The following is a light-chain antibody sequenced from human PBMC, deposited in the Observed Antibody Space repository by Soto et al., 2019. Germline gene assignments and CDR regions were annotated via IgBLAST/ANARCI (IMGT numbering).Light chain of an antibody. J-gene: IGLJ2*01. CDR1: TSDVGGYNY. CDR3: SSYTSSSTVVV. V-gene: IGLV2-14*01. Sequence: QSALTQPASVSGSPGQSITISCTGTTSDVGGYNYVSWYQQHPGKAPKLMIYDVSNRPSGVSNRFSGSKSGNTASLTISGLQTEDDADYYYSSYTSSSTVVVFGGGTKLTVL. CDR2: DVS.